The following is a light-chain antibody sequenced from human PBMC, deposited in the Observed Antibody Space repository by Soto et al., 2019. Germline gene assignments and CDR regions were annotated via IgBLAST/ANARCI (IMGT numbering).Light chain of an antibody. V-gene: IGLV1-40*01. J-gene: IGLJ1*01. CDR3: QSYDSSLSGYV. Sequence: QSVLTQRPSVSGAPGQRVTISCTGRSSNIGAGSGVHWYQQLPGTAPKLLIYNDNKRPSGVPDRFSGSKSGTSASLAITGLQAEDEADYYCQSYDSSLSGYVFGTGTKVTVL. CDR1: SSNIGAGSG. CDR2: NDN.